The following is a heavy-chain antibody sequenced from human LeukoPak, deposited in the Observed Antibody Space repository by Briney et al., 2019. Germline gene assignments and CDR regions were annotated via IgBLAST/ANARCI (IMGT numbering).Heavy chain of an antibody. CDR1: GGSISSYY. D-gene: IGHD1-26*01. CDR3: ARDIGGATYFDY. J-gene: IGHJ4*02. Sequence: SETLSLTCTVSGGSISSYYWSWIRQPPGKGLEWIGHIYYSGNTNYNPSLKSRVTISVDTSKNQFSLKLSSVTAADTAAYYCARDIGGATYFDYWGQGTLVTVSS. CDR2: IYYSGNT. V-gene: IGHV4-59*01.